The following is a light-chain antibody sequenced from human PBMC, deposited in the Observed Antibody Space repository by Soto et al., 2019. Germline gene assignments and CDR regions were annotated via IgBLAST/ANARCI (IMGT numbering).Light chain of an antibody. Sequence: QSALTQPPSVSGSPGQSITISCTGTSSDIGSYNLVSWYQQHPGKAPKLIIYEGSERPSGVSDRFSGSKSGNTASLTIFGLQTEDETEYYCCSYAGSRAVVFGGGTKLTVL. CDR2: EGS. J-gene: IGLJ2*01. V-gene: IGLV2-23*01. CDR3: CSYAGSRAVV. CDR1: SSDIGSYNL.